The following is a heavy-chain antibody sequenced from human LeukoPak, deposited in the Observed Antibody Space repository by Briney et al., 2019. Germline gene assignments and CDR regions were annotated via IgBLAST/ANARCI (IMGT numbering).Heavy chain of an antibody. CDR3: TRDQRFSFGDVGYNPAMDV. V-gene: IGHV3-53*01. Sequence: GGALRLSCAASGISVRSNYMNWVRQAPGTGLEWVSLISSGDDTDYADSVRGRFSISRDKSKNKLYLQMNSLRAEDTAVYYCTRDQRFSFGDVGYNPAMDVWGQGTTVIVSS. CDR1: GISVRSNY. J-gene: IGHJ6*02. CDR2: ISSGDDT. D-gene: IGHD1-1*01.